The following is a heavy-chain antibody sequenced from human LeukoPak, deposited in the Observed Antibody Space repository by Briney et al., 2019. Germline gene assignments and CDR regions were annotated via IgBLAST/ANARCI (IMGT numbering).Heavy chain of an antibody. CDR3: ARDLGSGYAVEVWFDP. Sequence: SETLSLTCTVSGGSISSYYWSWIRQPAGKGLEWIGRIYTSGSTNYNPSLKSRVTMSVDTSKNQFSLKLSSVTAADTAVYYCARDLGSGYAVEVWFDPWGQGTLVTVSS. D-gene: IGHD5-12*01. V-gene: IGHV4-4*07. CDR2: IYTSGST. CDR1: GGSISSYY. J-gene: IGHJ5*02.